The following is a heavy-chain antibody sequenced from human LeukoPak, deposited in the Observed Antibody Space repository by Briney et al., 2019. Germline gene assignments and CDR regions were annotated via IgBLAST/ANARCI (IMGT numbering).Heavy chain of an antibody. CDR1: GFTFSSYW. V-gene: IGHV3-74*01. CDR3: ARDRAGYSLTNWFDP. J-gene: IGHJ5*02. Sequence: GGSLRLSCAASGFTFSSYWMHWVRQAPGKGLVWVSRINSDGITTSYADFVKGRFTISRDNAKNTLYLQMSSLRAEDTAVYYCARDRAGYSLTNWFDPWGQGTLVTVSS. CDR2: INSDGITT. D-gene: IGHD1-26*01.